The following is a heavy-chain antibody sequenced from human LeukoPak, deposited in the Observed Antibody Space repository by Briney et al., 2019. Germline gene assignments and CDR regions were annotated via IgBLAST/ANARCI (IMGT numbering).Heavy chain of an antibody. Sequence: GGSLRLSCAASEFTFNIYGMHWVRQAPGKGLEWVAVISYDGSNEYYADSVKGRFTISRDNSKNTLYLQMNSLRAEDTAVYYCAKDPRQYCSSTTCYFNWFDPWGQGTLVTVSS. V-gene: IGHV3-30*18. CDR2: ISYDGSNE. J-gene: IGHJ5*02. CDR3: AKDPRQYCSSTTCYFNWFDP. D-gene: IGHD2-2*01. CDR1: EFTFNIYG.